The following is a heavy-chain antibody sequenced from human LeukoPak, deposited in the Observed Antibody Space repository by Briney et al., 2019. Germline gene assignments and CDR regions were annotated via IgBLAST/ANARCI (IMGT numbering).Heavy chain of an antibody. V-gene: IGHV1-46*01. CDR2: INPSGGST. D-gene: IGHD3-3*01. CDR1: GYTFTSNY. Sequence: GASVKVSCKASGYTFTSNYMYWVRQAPGQGLEWMGIINPSGGSTSYAQKFQGRVTMTRDMSTSTVYMELSSLRSEDTAVYYCARGGEGGVVLNYWGQGTLVTVSS. J-gene: IGHJ4*02. CDR3: ARGGEGGVVLNY.